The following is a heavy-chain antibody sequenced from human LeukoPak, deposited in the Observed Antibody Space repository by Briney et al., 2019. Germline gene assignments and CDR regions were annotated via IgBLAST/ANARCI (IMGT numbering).Heavy chain of an antibody. CDR1: GFTFSNDW. CDR2: INQDESKK. J-gene: IGHJ4*02. Sequence: GSLRLSCAASGFTFSNDWTCWVRQAPGKGLEWVANINQDESKKYYADSVKGRFTISRDNAKNSLYLQMSSLAAEDTAIYYCARDHAYRADYWGQGTLVTVSS. D-gene: IGHD2-2*01. CDR3: ARDHAYRADY. V-gene: IGHV3-7*01.